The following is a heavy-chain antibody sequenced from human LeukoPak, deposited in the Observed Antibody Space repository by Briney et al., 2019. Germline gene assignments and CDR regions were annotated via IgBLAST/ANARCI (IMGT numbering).Heavy chain of an antibody. D-gene: IGHD2-15*01. V-gene: IGHV1-2*02. Sequence: ASVKVSCKASGYTFTGYYMHWVRQAPGQGLEWMGWINPNSGGTNYAQKLQGRVTMTRDTSISTAYMELSSLRSEDTAVYYCARGERVANNWFDPWGQGTLVTVSS. J-gene: IGHJ5*02. CDR1: GYTFTGYY. CDR3: ARGERVANNWFDP. CDR2: INPNSGGT.